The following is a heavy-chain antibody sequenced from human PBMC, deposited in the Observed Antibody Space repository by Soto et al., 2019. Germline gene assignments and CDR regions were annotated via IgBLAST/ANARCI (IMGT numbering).Heavy chain of an antibody. V-gene: IGHV5-51*01. CDR1: GYRFTSYW. Sequence: GESLKISCRTSGYRFTSYWIAWVRHLPGKGWKGMGIIFPSDSDNRYSPSFQGQVTISADRSTSTVFLQWASLKASDTAVYFCARKDKSGYFNWFDPWGQGTLVTVSS. D-gene: IGHD3-22*01. CDR2: IFPSDSDN. CDR3: ARKDKSGYFNWFDP. J-gene: IGHJ5*02.